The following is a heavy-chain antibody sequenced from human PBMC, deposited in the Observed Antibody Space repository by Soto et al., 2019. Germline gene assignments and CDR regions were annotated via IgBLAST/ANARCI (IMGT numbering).Heavy chain of an antibody. CDR2: INPHGGST. Sequence: GSSVKVSCKAPRDTFTSYYINWVRQAPGQGLEWMGVINPHGGSTAYAQKFKGRVTLTRDTSASTVYMEVSSLTSEDTAMYYCARSSGGNFGIIIEGTNWFAPWGQAILVSV. V-gene: IGHV1-46*01. CDR1: RDTFTSYY. J-gene: IGHJ5*02. CDR3: ARSSGGNFGIIIEGTNWFAP. D-gene: IGHD1-26*01.